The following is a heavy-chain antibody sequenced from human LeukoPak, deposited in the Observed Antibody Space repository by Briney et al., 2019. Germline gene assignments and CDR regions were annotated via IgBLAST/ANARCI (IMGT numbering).Heavy chain of an antibody. CDR3: ASSSDIYGSGSYFNSLGDV. D-gene: IGHD3-10*01. Sequence: GRSLRLSCAASGFTFSSYGMYWVRQAPGKGLEWVAVISYDGSNKYYADSVKGRFTISRDNSKNTLYLQMNSLRAEDTAVYYCASSSDIYGSGSYFNSLGDVWGKGTTVSISS. J-gene: IGHJ6*03. CDR1: GFTFSSYG. CDR2: ISYDGSNK. V-gene: IGHV3-30*03.